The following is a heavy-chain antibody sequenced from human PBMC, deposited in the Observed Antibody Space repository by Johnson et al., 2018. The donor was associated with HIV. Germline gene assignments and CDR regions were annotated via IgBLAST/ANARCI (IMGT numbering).Heavy chain of an antibody. J-gene: IGHJ3*02. D-gene: IGHD6-6*01. CDR3: ARDRAIGGRTDAFDI. Sequence: QVQLVESGGGVVQPGRSLRLSCAASGFRFSTYAMHWVRQAPGKGLEWVALISYDGSNKYYTDSVKGRFTISRDNSKNTLYLQMNSLTAEDTAVYYCARDRAIGGRTDAFDIWGQGTMVTVSS. V-gene: IGHV3-30-3*01. CDR1: GFRFSTYA. CDR2: ISYDGSNK.